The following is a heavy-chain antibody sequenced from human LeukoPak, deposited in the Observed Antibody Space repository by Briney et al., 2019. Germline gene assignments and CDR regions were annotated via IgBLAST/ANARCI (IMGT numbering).Heavy chain of an antibody. CDR2: ISNSGTTI. Sequence: PGGSLRLSCAASGFTFSSYEMNWVRQAPGKGLEWVSYISNSGTTIYYADSVKGRFTISRDNAKNSIYLQMNSLRAEDTAAYYCARGDREVFDYWGQGTLVTVSS. CDR3: ARGDREVFDY. CDR1: GFTFSSYE. V-gene: IGHV3-48*03. D-gene: IGHD1-14*01. J-gene: IGHJ4*02.